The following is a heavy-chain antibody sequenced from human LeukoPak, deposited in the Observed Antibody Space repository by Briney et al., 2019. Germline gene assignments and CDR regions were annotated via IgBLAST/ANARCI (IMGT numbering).Heavy chain of an antibody. D-gene: IGHD6-19*01. V-gene: IGHV3-23*01. Sequence: PGGSLRLSCAASGFTFSSSAMSWVRQVPGKGLEWVSGISASGGSTNYADSVRGRFTISRDNSKNTLYLQINSLRGEDTAVYYCAKGKYSSGGVPDYWGQGTLVTVSS. J-gene: IGHJ4*02. CDR3: AKGKYSSGGVPDY. CDR1: GFTFSSSA. CDR2: ISASGGST.